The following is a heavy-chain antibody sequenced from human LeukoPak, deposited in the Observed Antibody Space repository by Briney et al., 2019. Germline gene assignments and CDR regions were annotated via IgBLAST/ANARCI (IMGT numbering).Heavy chain of an antibody. Sequence: GGSLRLSCAASGFTVSSNYMSWVRQAPGKGLEWVSVIYSGGSTYYADSVKGRFTISRDNSKNTLYLQMNSLRAEDTAVYYCARVFSSSWPYYYYYYMDVWGKGTTVTVSS. CDR3: ARVFSSSWPYYYYYYMDV. D-gene: IGHD6-13*01. CDR1: GFTVSSNY. V-gene: IGHV3-66*01. CDR2: IYSGGST. J-gene: IGHJ6*03.